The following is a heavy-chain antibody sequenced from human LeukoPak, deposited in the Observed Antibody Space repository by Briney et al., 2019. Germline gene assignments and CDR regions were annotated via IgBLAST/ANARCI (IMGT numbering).Heavy chain of an antibody. V-gene: IGHV3-53*01. CDR3: AREKEEGATGY. D-gene: IGHD1-26*01. J-gene: IGHJ4*02. CDR2: IYSGVST. Sequence: GGSLRLSRAASLFTPTSNYMSRGRQAPGTGLGWGSVIYSGVSTYYATSTKGRFTISRDNSKNTLYLEMNSLRAEDAGVYYCAREKEEGATGYWGQGTLVTVSS. CDR1: LFTPTSNY.